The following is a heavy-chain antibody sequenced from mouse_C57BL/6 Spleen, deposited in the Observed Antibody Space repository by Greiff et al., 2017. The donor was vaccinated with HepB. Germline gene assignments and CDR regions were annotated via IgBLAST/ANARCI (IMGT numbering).Heavy chain of an antibody. V-gene: IGHV5-9-1*02. CDR2: ISSGGDYS. CDR1: GFTFSSYA. D-gene: IGHD1-1*01. J-gene: IGHJ4*01. Sequence: EVKLMESGEGLVKPGGSLKLSCAASGFTFSSYAMSWVRQTPEKRLEWVAYISSGGDYSYYADTVKGRFTISRDNARNTLYLQMSSLKSEDTAMYYCTRGSSYVYYAMDYWGQGTSVTVSS. CDR3: TRGSSYVYYAMDY.